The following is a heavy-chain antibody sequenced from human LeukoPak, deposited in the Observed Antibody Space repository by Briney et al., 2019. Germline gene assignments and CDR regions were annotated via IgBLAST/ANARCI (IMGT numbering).Heavy chain of an antibody. CDR2: ISYDGSNK. CDR1: GFTFSSYG. CDR3: AMVTLVTPFDY. Sequence: GGSLRLSCAASGFTFSSYGMNWVRQAPGKGLEWVAVISYDGSNKYYADSVKGRFTISRDNSKNTLYLQMSSLRAEDTAIYYCAMVTLVTPFDYWGQGTLVTVSS. J-gene: IGHJ4*02. D-gene: IGHD2-21*02. V-gene: IGHV3-30*03.